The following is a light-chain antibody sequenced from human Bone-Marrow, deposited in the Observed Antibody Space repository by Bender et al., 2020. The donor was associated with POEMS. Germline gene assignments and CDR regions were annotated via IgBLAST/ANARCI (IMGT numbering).Light chain of an antibody. J-gene: IGLJ2*01. CDR1: RSDVGGYDY. V-gene: IGLV2-14*03. Sequence: QSALTQPASVSGSPGQSITISCTGTRSDVGGYDYVSWYQQHPGKAPKLMIYDVSDRPSGVSHRFSGSKSGNTASLTISALQAEDEADYHCCAYASRPTSVIFGEGTTLTVL. CDR2: DVS. CDR3: CAYASRPTSVI.